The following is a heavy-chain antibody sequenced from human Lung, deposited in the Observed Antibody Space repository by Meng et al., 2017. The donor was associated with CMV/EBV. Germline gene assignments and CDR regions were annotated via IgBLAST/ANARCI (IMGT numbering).Heavy chain of an antibody. CDR3: AKAMICSSTSCYPGAYYYGMDV. CDR1: GFTFSSYG. Sequence: GESLKISCASSGFTFSSYGMHWVRQAPGKGLEWVAVIWYDGSNKYYADSVKGRFTISRDNSKNTLYLQMNSLRAEDTAVYYCAKAMICSSTSCYPGAYYYGMDVWGQGTTVXVSS. CDR2: IWYDGSNK. D-gene: IGHD2-2*01. J-gene: IGHJ6*02. V-gene: IGHV3-33*06.